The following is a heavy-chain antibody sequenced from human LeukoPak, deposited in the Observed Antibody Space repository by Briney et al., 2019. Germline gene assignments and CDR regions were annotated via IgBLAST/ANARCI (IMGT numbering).Heavy chain of an antibody. CDR1: GFTFSDYA. Sequence: PGGSLRLSCAASGFTFSDYAMHWVRQAPGKGLEWVSGISGNSGSIGYADSVKGRFTISRDNARNSLYLQLNSLRAEDTALYYCAKDIDSSGHVSWLVSWVQGTLVSVSS. J-gene: IGHJ4*02. D-gene: IGHD5-12*01. CDR2: ISGNSGSI. V-gene: IGHV3-9*01. CDR3: AKDIDSSGHVSWLVS.